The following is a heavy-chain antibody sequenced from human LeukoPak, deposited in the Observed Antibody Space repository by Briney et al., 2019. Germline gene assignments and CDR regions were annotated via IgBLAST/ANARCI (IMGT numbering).Heavy chain of an antibody. D-gene: IGHD3-22*01. J-gene: IGHJ4*02. CDR3: AREDYYDSSGFDY. CDR2: IYHSGST. CDR1: GGSISSSSYY. V-gene: IGHV4-39*07. Sequence: SETLSLTCTVSGGSISSSSYYWGWIRQPPGKGLEWIGSIYHSGSTYYNPSLKSRVTIAVETSKNQFSLKLSSVTAADTAVYYCAREDYYDSSGFDYWGQGTLVTVSS.